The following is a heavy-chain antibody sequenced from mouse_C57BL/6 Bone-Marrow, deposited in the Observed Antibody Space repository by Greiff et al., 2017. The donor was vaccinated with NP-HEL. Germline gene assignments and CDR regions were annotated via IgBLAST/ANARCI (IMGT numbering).Heavy chain of an antibody. Sequence: EVKLVESGGGLVQPGGSLKLSCAASGFTFSDYGMAWVRQAPRKGPEWVAFISNLAYSIYYADTVTGRFTISRENAKNTLYLEKSSLRSEDTAMYYCARRHYYGSSYGYAMDYWGQGTSVTVSS. J-gene: IGHJ4*01. CDR3: ARRHYYGSSYGYAMDY. CDR2: ISNLAYSI. V-gene: IGHV5-15*01. D-gene: IGHD1-1*01. CDR1: GFTFSDYG.